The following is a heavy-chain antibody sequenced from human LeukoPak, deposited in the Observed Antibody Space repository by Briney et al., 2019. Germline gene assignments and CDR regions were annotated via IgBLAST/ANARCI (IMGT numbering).Heavy chain of an antibody. D-gene: IGHD4-23*01. CDR1: GYTLNELS. Sequence: AASVKVSCKVSGYTLNELSMHWVGQAPGKGLEWMGGFDPADGETVYAHRFQGRLTMTEDTSTNTGYMELTSLRSEDTAVYYCAADGGGLSSVVTPRSSPFDYWGQGTLVTVSS. V-gene: IGHV1-24*01. J-gene: IGHJ4*02. CDR2: FDPADGET. CDR3: AADGGGLSSVVTPRSSPFDY.